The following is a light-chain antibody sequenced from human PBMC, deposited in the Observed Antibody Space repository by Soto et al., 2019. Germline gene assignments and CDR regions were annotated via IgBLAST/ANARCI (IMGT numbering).Light chain of an antibody. J-gene: IGLJ2*01. CDR2: EVF. CDR3: CSYAGRATYV. Sequence: QSVLTQPASVSGSPGQSITISCTGPSSDVGSYNLVSWYQQYPGKAPKLIIFEVFKRPSGVSHRFSGSKSGNTASLTISGLQAEEEANYYCCSYAGRATYVFGGGTKLTVL. V-gene: IGLV2-23*02. CDR1: SSDVGSYNL.